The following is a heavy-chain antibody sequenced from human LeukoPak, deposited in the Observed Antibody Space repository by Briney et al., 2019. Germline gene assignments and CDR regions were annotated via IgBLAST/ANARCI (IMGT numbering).Heavy chain of an antibody. V-gene: IGHV1-69*13. D-gene: IGHD3-3*01. CDR2: IIPIFGTA. Sequence: SVKVSCKASGGTFSSYAISWVRQAPGQGLEWMGGIIPIFGTANYAQKFQGRVTITADESTSTAYMELSSLRSEDTAVYYCASTQGDFWSGYHCYYMDVWGKGTTVTVSS. J-gene: IGHJ6*03. CDR3: ASTQGDFWSGYHCYYMDV. CDR1: GGTFSSYA.